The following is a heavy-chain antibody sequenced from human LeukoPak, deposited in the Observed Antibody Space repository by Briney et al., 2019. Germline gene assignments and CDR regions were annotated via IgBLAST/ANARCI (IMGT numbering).Heavy chain of an antibody. CDR1: GFMFRNYW. CDR2: IKQDGGEK. Sequence: GGSLRLSCAASGFMFRNYWMSWVRQAPGKGLEWVANIKQDGGEKHYVDPVKGRFTISRDNAKNSLYLQMNSLRAEDTAVYYCAREGPVVIPTTPSSSYYYYMDVWGKGTTVTVSS. V-gene: IGHV3-7*01. J-gene: IGHJ6*03. CDR3: AREGPVVIPTTPSSSYYYYMDV. D-gene: IGHD2-2*01.